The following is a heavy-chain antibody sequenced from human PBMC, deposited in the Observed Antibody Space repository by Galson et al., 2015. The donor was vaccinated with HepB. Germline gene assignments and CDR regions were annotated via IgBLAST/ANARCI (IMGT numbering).Heavy chain of an antibody. CDR1: GVTFSTYT. CDR2: VIPIFGKA. Sequence: SVKVSCKASGVTFSTYTISWVRQAPGQGLEWMGGVIPIFGKANYAQKFQGRVTISADKSTDTAYMQLSSLRSEDTAVYYCARSHYASESFYKGHYFDFWGQGTLVTVSS. CDR3: ARSHYASESFYKGHYFDF. D-gene: IGHD3-10*01. V-gene: IGHV1-69*06. J-gene: IGHJ4*02.